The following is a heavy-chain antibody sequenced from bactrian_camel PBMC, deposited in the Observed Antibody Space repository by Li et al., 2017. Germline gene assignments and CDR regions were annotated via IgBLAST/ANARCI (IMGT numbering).Heavy chain of an antibody. D-gene: IGHD6*01. Sequence: VQLVESGGGSVQAGGSLRVSCAPSGFTFHKWHMSWVRQGPGKGLEWVSSIYTGGGSTYYADSVKGRFTISRDNAKNTMYLQMNSLKSDDTALYYCATDLGGSWYWYKYWGQGTQVTVS. V-gene: IGHV3-2*01. CDR1: GFTFHKWH. J-gene: IGHJ4*01. CDR3: ATDLGGSWYWYKY. CDR2: IYTGGGST.